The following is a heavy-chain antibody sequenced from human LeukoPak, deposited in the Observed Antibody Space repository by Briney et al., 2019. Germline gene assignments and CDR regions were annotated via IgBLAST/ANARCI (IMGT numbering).Heavy chain of an antibody. V-gene: IGHV3-23*01. CDR3: AKDAYTSSWYYFDY. D-gene: IGHD6-13*01. Sequence: GGSLRLSCAASGFTFSSYDMSWVRQAPGKGLEWVSGITYSSGYTYYADSVKGRFTISRDNSRNTLYLQMNSLRAEDTAVYYCAKDAYTSSWYYFDYWGQGTLVTVSS. J-gene: IGHJ4*02. CDR1: GFTFSSYD. CDR2: ITYSSGYT.